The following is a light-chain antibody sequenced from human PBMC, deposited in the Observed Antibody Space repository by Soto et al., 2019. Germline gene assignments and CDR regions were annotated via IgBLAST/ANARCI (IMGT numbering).Light chain of an antibody. V-gene: IGLV2-14*01. CDR3: TSYTSSSTWV. CDR2: EVS. Sequence: QSALTQPASVSGSPGQSITISCTGTSSDVGGYNYVSWYQQHPGKAPKLMIYEVSNRPSGVSNRFSGSKSGNTASLASSGLQAGDEADYYCTSYTSSSTWVFGGGTKLTVL. J-gene: IGLJ3*02. CDR1: SSDVGGYNY.